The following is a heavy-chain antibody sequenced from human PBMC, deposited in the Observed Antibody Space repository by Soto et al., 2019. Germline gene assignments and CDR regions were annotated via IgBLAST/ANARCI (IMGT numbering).Heavy chain of an antibody. V-gene: IGHV3-23*01. J-gene: IGHJ4*02. CDR3: AKRRDSSDSKYSDFDY. CDR2: ISMTGGT. Sequence: VHLLESGGALVQPGGSLRLSCAASGFIIKNYAMYWVRQAPGEGLQSVSAISMTGGTYYGDSVKGRFSVSRDTANNMFYLQMNGLRAEDTAVYFCAKRRDSSDSKYSDFDYWGQGTLVTVSS. CDR1: GFIIKNYA. D-gene: IGHD2-15*01.